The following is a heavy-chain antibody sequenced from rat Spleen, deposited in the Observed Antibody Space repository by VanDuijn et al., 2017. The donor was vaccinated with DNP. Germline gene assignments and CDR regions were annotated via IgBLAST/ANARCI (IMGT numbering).Heavy chain of an antibody. J-gene: IGHJ2*01. CDR1: GFTFSDYA. Sequence: EVQLVESGGGLVQPGNSLKLSCAASGFTFSDYAMAWVRQSPKKGLEWVATIIYDGSSTYYRDSVKGRFTISRDNAKSTLFLQMNSLRSEDTATYYCKVGAQYWGQGVMVTVSS. V-gene: IGHV5-17*01. D-gene: IGHD5-1*01. CDR3: KVGAQY. CDR2: IIYDGSST.